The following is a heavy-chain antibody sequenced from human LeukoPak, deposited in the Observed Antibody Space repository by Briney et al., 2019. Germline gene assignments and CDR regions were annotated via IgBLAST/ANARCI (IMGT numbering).Heavy chain of an antibody. V-gene: IGHV3-64*01. J-gene: IGHJ3*02. Sequence: PGGSLRLSCAASGFTFSSYAMHWVRQAPGKGLEYVSVISSNGGNIYYANSVKGRFTISRDNSKNTLYLQMNSLRAEDTAVYYCAKDLIRAAPDAFDIWGQGTMVTVSS. CDR1: GFTFSSYA. CDR3: AKDLIRAAPDAFDI. D-gene: IGHD3-10*01. CDR2: ISSNGGNI.